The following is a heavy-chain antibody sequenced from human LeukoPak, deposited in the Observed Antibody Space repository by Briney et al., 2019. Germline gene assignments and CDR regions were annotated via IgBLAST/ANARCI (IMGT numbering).Heavy chain of an antibody. CDR3: ARAMNRSGDYLGFAP. Sequence: PSETLSLTCTVSGYSISSGYYWGWIRQPPGKGLDCIGTMYHSGSTFYNPSLKSRVTISVDTSKNQFSLKLTSMTAADTAVYYCARAMNRSGDYLGFAPWGLGIVVTVSS. J-gene: IGHJ5*02. CDR1: GYSISSGYY. V-gene: IGHV4-38-2*02. D-gene: IGHD3-3*01. CDR2: MYHSGST.